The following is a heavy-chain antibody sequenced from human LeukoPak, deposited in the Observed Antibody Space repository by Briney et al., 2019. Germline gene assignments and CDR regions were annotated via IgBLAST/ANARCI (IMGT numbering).Heavy chain of an antibody. D-gene: IGHD2-8*01. J-gene: IGHJ5*02. Sequence: SETLSLTCTVSGGSISTSSYYWSWIRQPPGKGLEWIGYIYYSGSTNYNPSLKSRVTISVDTSKNQFSLKLSSVTAADTAVYYCARDAAYCTNGVCYTGFDPWGQGTLVTVSS. CDR3: ARDAAYCTNGVCYTGFDP. CDR1: GGSISTSSYY. CDR2: IYYSGST. V-gene: IGHV4-61*01.